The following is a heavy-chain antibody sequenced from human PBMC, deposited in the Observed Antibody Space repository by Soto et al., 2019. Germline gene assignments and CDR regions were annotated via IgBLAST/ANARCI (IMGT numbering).Heavy chain of an antibody. V-gene: IGHV3-11*05. CDR2: ISSSSSYT. CDR3: ARVIATAGGRRYFDL. CDR1: GFTFSDYY. J-gene: IGHJ2*01. D-gene: IGHD6-13*01. Sequence: QVQLVESGGGLVKPGGSLRLSCAASGFTFSDYYMSWIRQAPGKGLEWVTYISSSSSYTNYADSVKGRFTISRDNAKNSLYLQRNSLRAEDTAVYYCARVIATAGGRRYFDLWGRGTLVTVSS.